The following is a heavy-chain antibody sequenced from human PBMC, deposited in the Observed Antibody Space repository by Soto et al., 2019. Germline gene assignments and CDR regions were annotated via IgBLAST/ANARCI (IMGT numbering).Heavy chain of an antibody. CDR3: ARDQEYYYDSSGLGY. CDR2: ISSSSSYT. CDR1: GFTVSDYY. V-gene: IGHV3-11*06. D-gene: IGHD3-22*01. J-gene: IGHJ4*02. Sequence: QVQLVESGGGLVKPGGSLRLSCAASGFTVSDYYMSWIRQAPGKGLAWVSYISSSSSYTNYADSVKGRFTISRDNAKNSLYLQMNSLRAEDTAVYYCARDQEYYYDSSGLGYWGQGTLVTVSS.